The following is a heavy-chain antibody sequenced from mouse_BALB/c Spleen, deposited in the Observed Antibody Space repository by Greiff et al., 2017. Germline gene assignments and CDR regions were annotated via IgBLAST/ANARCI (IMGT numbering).Heavy chain of an antibody. D-gene: IGHD2-2*01. Sequence: QLQESGPELVKPGASVKMSCKASGYTFTSYVMHWVKQKPGQGLEWIGYINPYNDGTKYNEKFKGKATLTSDKSSSTAYMELSSLTSEDSAVYYCARGGYRDAMDYWGQGTSVTVSS. CDR1: GYTFTSYV. CDR2: INPYNDGT. V-gene: IGHV1-14*01. J-gene: IGHJ4*01. CDR3: ARGGYRDAMDY.